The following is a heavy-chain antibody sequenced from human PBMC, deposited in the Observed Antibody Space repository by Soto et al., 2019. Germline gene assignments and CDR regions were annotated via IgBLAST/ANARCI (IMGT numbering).Heavy chain of an antibody. V-gene: IGHV4-39*01. CDR3: ARLRSGYYMLLGYYYYMDV. CDR1: GGSISSSGYY. Sequence: SETLSLTCTVSGGSISSSGYYWGWIRQPPGKGLEWIGSIYYTGSTYYNPSLKSRVTISVDTSKNQFSLKLSSVTAADKAVYYCARLRSGYYMLLGYYYYMDVWGKGTTVTVSS. CDR2: IYYTGST. D-gene: IGHD3-3*01. J-gene: IGHJ6*03.